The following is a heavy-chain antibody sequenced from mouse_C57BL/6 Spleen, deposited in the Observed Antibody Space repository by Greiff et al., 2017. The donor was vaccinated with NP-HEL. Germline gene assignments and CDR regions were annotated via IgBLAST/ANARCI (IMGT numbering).Heavy chain of an antibody. CDR2: IYPGSGST. Sequence: QVQLQQPGAELVKPGASVKMSCKASGYTFTSYWITWVKQRPGQGLEWIGDIYPGSGSTNYNEKFKSKATLTVDTSSSTAYMQLSSLTSEDSAVYYCARHDDYDGPFAYWGQGTLVTVSA. V-gene: IGHV1-55*01. D-gene: IGHD2-4*01. CDR3: ARHDDYDGPFAY. CDR1: GYTFTSYW. J-gene: IGHJ3*01.